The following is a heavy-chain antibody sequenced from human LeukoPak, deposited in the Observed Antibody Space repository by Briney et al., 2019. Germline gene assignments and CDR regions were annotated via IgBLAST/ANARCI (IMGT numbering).Heavy chain of an antibody. CDR2: ISGSGGST. CDR1: GFTFSSYA. V-gene: IGHV3-23*01. Sequence: PGGSLRLSCAASGFTFSSYAMSWVRQAPGKGLEWVSAISGSGGSTYYADSVKGRFTISRDNSKNTLYLQMNSLRAEDTAVYYCAEEWLRFLEWLPDYWGQGTLVTVSS. D-gene: IGHD3-3*01. CDR3: AEEWLRFLEWLPDY. J-gene: IGHJ4*02.